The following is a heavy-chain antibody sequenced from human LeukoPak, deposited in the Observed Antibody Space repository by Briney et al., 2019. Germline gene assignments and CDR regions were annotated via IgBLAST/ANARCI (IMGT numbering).Heavy chain of an antibody. Sequence: GGSLRLACPVSAFTFISDWMRWVRQARGKGLEWVSVIYSGGSKYYADSVKGRFTITRDNSKNTLYPQMTSLRPEDTAVYDCARVYYYGDYPYDFDFGCQGTLVTVSS. CDR1: AFTFISDW. D-gene: IGHD4-17*01. CDR2: IYSGGSK. CDR3: ARVYYYGDYPYDFDF. V-gene: IGHV3-66*01. J-gene: IGHJ4*02.